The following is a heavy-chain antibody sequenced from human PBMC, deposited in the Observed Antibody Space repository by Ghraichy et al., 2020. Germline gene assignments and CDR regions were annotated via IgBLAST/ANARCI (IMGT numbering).Heavy chain of an antibody. CDR3: ATEWEPYSSDAFDI. D-gene: IGHD1-26*01. CDR1: GGSFSGYY. CDR2: INHSGST. Sequence: SQTLSLTCAVYGGSFSGYYWSWIRQPPGKGLEWIGEINHSGSTNYNPSLKSRVTISVDTSKNQFSLKLSSVTAADTAVYYCATEWEPYSSDAFDIWGQGTMVTVSS. J-gene: IGHJ3*02. V-gene: IGHV4-34*01.